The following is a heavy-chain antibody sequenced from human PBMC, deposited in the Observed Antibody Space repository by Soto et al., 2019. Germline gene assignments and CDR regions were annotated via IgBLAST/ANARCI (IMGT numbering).Heavy chain of an antibody. J-gene: IGHJ6*02. CDR3: ARAAHGSGSYYNGYYYYYGMDV. Sequence: SVKVSCKASGGTFSSYAISWVRQAPGQGLEWMGGIIPIFGTANYAQKFQGRVTITADESTSTAYMELSSLRSEDTAVYYCARAAHGSGSYYNGYYYYYGMDVWGQGTTVTVS. CDR1: GGTFSSYA. D-gene: IGHD3-10*01. CDR2: IIPIFGTA. V-gene: IGHV1-69*13.